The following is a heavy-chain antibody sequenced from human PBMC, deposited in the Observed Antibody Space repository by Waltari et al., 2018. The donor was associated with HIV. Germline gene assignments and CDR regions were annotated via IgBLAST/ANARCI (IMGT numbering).Heavy chain of an antibody. CDR3: ASRGYSYGYSGYYYGMDV. CDR2: ISSSSSYI. V-gene: IGHV3-21*01. D-gene: IGHD5-18*01. Sequence: EVQLVESGGGLVKPGGSLRLSCAASGFTFSCFSMNWVRQAPGKGLEWVSSISSSSSYIYYADSVKGRFTISRDNAKNSLYLQMNSLRAEDTAVYYCASRGYSYGYSGYYYGMDVWGQGTTVTVSS. J-gene: IGHJ6*02. CDR1: GFTFSCFS.